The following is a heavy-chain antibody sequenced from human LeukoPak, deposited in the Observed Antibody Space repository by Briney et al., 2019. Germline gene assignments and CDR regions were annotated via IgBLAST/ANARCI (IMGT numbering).Heavy chain of an antibody. V-gene: IGHV3-23*01. Sequence: GGSLRLSCTASGFTFSAYAMNWVRQAPGKGLEWVSAISGSGGSTYYADSVKGRFTISRGNSRNTLYLQMNSLRAEDTAVYYCAKVLSFWSGPPDYWGQGTLVTVSS. CDR1: GFTFSAYA. D-gene: IGHD3-3*01. CDR3: AKVLSFWSGPPDY. CDR2: ISGSGGST. J-gene: IGHJ4*02.